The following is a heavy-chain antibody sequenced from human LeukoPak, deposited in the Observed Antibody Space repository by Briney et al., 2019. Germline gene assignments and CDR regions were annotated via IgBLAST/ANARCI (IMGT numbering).Heavy chain of an antibody. CDR3: ARDQGYSSGWSEGYYYYGMDV. Sequence: ASLKVSCKASGYTFTSYGISWVRQAPGQGLEWMGWISAYNGNTNYAQKLQGRVTMTTDTSTSTAYMELRSLRSEDTAVYYCARDQGYSSGWSEGYYYYGMDVWGQGTTVTVSS. D-gene: IGHD6-19*01. CDR2: ISAYNGNT. J-gene: IGHJ6*02. CDR1: GYTFTSYG. V-gene: IGHV1-18*01.